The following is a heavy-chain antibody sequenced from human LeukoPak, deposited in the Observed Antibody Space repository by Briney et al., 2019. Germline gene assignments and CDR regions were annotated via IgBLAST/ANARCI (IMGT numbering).Heavy chain of an antibody. CDR2: IWYDGSNK. D-gene: IGHD2-2*01. V-gene: IGHV3-33*01. J-gene: IGHJ5*02. CDR1: GFTFSSYG. CDR3: AREYCSSTSCLSTDNWFDP. Sequence: GGSLRLSCAASGFTFSSYGMHRVRQAPGKGLEWVAVIWYDGSNKYYADSVKGRFTISRDNSKNTLYLQMNSLRAEDTAVYYCAREYCSSTSCLSTDNWFDPWGQGTLVTVSS.